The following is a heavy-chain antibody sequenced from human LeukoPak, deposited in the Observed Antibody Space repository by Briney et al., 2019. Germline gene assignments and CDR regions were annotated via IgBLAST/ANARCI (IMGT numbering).Heavy chain of an antibody. Sequence: PSETLSLTCAVSGGSISSSNWWSWVRQPPGKGLEWIGEIYHSGSTNYNPSLKSRVTTSVDKSKNQFSLKLSSVTAADTAVYYCARDDGDRGLNWFDPWGQGTLVTVSS. J-gene: IGHJ5*02. CDR2: IYHSGST. CDR3: ARDDGDRGLNWFDP. CDR1: GGSISSSNW. V-gene: IGHV4-4*02. D-gene: IGHD2-21*01.